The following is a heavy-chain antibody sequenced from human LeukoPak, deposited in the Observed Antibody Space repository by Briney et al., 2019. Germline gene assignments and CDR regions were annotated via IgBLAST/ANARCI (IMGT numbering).Heavy chain of an antibody. D-gene: IGHD6-13*01. CDR3: AKDRYSGLNTIDY. V-gene: IGHV3-30*04. CDR1: GFTFSSYA. CDR2: ISYDGSYK. Sequence: GGSLRLSCAASGFTFSSYAMHWVRQAPGKGLEWVAVISYDGSYKFYADSVKGRFTISRDNSKSTLYLQMNSLRAEDTAVYYCAKDRYSGLNTIDYWGQGALVTVSS. J-gene: IGHJ4*02.